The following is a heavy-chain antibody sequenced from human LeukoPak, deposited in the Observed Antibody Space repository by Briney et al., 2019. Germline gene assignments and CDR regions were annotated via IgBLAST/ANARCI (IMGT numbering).Heavy chain of an antibody. V-gene: IGHV4-34*01. CDR3: ARGDGDPTKHGWFDP. J-gene: IGHJ5*02. D-gene: IGHD4-17*01. Sequence: SETLSLTCAVSGGSFSGYYWSWIRQPPGKGLEWIGEINYSGSTNYNPSLKSRVTISVDTSKNQFSLKLSSVTAADTAVYYCARGDGDPTKHGWFDPWGQGTLVTVSS. CDR2: INYSGST. CDR1: GGSFSGYY.